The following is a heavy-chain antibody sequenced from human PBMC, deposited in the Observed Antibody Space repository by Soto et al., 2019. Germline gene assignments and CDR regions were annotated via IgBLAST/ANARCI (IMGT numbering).Heavy chain of an antibody. V-gene: IGHV1-58*01. D-gene: IGHD1-20*01. J-gene: IGHJ6*02. Sequence: SVKVSCKASGFTFTSSAVQWVRQARGQRLEWIGWIVVGSGNTNYAQKFQERVTITRDMSTSTAYMELSSLRSEDTAVYYCAATPYNWNRKSYYYYGMDVWGQGTTVTVSS. CDR3: AATPYNWNRKSYYYYGMDV. CDR2: IVVGSGNT. CDR1: GFTFTSSA.